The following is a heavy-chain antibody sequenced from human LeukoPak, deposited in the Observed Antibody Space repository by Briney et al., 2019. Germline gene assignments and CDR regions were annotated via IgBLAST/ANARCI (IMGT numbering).Heavy chain of an antibody. CDR2: IYYSGST. V-gene: IGHV4-39*07. CDR3: ARGRITMIVVGNYFDY. D-gene: IGHD3-22*01. J-gene: IGHJ4*02. CDR1: GGSISSSSYY. Sequence: SETLSLTCTVSGGSISSSSYYWGWIRQPPGKGLEWIGSIYYSGSTYYNPSLKSRVTISVDTSKNQFSLKLSSVTAADTAVYYCARGRITMIVVGNYFDYWGQGTLVTVSS.